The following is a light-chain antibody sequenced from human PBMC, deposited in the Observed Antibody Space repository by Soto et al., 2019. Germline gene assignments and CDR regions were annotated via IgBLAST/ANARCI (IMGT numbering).Light chain of an antibody. V-gene: IGKV3-15*01. CDR2: DAS. Sequence: EIVMTQSPATLSLSPWERATLSCGASQTIDNTLAWYQRKPGQAPRPLIYDASTRATGVPARFSGSGSGTDFTLPISSLQSEDFAVYYCQHYNYSPYTFGQGTKVDIK. J-gene: IGKJ2*01. CDR3: QHYNYSPYT. CDR1: QTIDNT.